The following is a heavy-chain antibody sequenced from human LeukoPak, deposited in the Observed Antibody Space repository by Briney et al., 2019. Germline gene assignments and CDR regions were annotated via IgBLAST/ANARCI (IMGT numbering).Heavy chain of an antibody. J-gene: IGHJ4*02. CDR3: ARELEIAVAGTLGY. CDR1: GFTFRSYA. D-gene: IGHD6-19*01. CDR2: IWYDGSNK. V-gene: IGHV3-33*01. Sequence: GGSLRLSCAASGFTFRSYAMHWVRQAPGKGLEWVAVIWYDGSNKYYADSVKGRFTISRDHSKNTLYLQMKSLRAEDTAVYYCARELEIAVAGTLGYWGQGTLVTVSS.